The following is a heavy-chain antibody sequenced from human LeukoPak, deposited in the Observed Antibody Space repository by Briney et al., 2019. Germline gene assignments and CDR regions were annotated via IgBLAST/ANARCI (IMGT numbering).Heavy chain of an antibody. D-gene: IGHD3-10*01. Sequence: GGSLRLSCAASGFTFSSYAMSWVRQAPGKGLEWVSAISGSGGSTYYADSVKGRFTISRDNSKNTLYLQLNSLRAEDTAVYYCARDSTYYYDSGSSGPHYFDNWGQGTLVTVSS. V-gene: IGHV3-23*01. J-gene: IGHJ4*02. CDR3: ARDSTYYYDSGSSGPHYFDN. CDR2: ISGSGGST. CDR1: GFTFSSYA.